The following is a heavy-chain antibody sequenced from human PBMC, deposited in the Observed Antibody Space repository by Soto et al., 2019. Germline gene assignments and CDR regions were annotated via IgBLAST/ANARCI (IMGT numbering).Heavy chain of an antibody. CDR1: GYTFTSYG. Sequence: ASVKVSCKASGYTFTSYGISWVRQAPGQGLEWMGWISAYNGNTNYAQKLQGRVTMTTDTSTSTAYMELRSLRSDDTAVYYCARERYDFWSGYYTGGAFDIWGQGTMVTV. J-gene: IGHJ3*02. CDR3: ARERYDFWSGYYTGGAFDI. CDR2: ISAYNGNT. V-gene: IGHV1-18*01. D-gene: IGHD3-3*01.